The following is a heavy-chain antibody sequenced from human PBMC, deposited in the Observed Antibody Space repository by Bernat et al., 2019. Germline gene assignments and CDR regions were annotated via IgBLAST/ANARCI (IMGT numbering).Heavy chain of an antibody. CDR3: AAKMSGGWYGAFDV. V-gene: IGHV5-51*01. CDR2: IYPSDHNT. Sequence: EVQLVQSGAEVNKPGESLKISCKGSGYSFTTSWIGWVRQTPGKGLEWMGIIYPSDHNTRYSPSFQGQVIIADDKYISTAYLQWSSLKASDTAIYYCAAKMSGGWYGAFDVWGHGTMVTVSS. J-gene: IGHJ3*01. D-gene: IGHD6-19*01. CDR1: GYSFTTSW.